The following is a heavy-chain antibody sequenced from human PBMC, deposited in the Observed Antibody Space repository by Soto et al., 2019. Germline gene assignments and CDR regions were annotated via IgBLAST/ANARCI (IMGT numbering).Heavy chain of an antibody. Sequence: PSETLSLTCAVYGGSFSGYYWSWIRQPPGKGLEWIGEINHSGSTNYNPSLKSRVTISVDTSKNQFSLKLSSVTAADTAVDYCAMMVGDFETSFDDWGQGALVTVSS. V-gene: IGHV4-34*01. CDR3: AMMVGDFETSFDD. CDR1: GGSFSGYY. CDR2: INHSGST. D-gene: IGHD4-17*01. J-gene: IGHJ4*02.